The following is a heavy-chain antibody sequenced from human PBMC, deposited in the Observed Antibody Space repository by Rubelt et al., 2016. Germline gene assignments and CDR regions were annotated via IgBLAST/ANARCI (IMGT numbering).Heavy chain of an antibody. Sequence: EVQLLESGGGLVQPGGSLRLSCAASGFTFSNYKMNWVSQAPGKGLEWVSSIRSSSSSIYYTDAVKGRFTISRDNAKNSLYLQMNSLRAEDTAVYYCVYQFDYWGQGTLVTVSS. D-gene: IGHD2-2*01. CDR1: GFTFSNYK. CDR3: VYQFDY. V-gene: IGHV3-21*01. J-gene: IGHJ4*02. CDR2: IRSSSSSI.